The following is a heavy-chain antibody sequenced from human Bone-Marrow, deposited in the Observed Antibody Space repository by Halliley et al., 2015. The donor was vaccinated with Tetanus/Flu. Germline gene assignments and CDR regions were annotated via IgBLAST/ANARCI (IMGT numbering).Heavy chain of an antibody. Sequence: GLVKPSETLSLTCTVSGGAINTYLWSWLRQPPGKTLEWIGYIYNSGSTSYNPALKSRVTITSDTSKNQFSLKLTSVTAADTAVYYCARHGNGGSGDYKYTFDSWGQVTLLTVSS. CDR1: GGAINTYL. V-gene: IGHV4-59*08. CDR3: ARHGNGGSGDYKYTFDS. CDR2: IYNSGST. D-gene: IGHD2-15*01. J-gene: IGHJ4*02.